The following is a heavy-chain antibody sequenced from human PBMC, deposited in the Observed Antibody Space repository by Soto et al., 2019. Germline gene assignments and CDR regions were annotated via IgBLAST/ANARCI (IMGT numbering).Heavy chain of an antibody. CDR2: IYYSGST. V-gene: IGHV4-30-4*01. CDR1: GGSISSGDYY. Sequence: QVQLQESGPGLVKPSQTLSLTCTVSGGSISSGDYYWSWIRQPPGKGLEWIGYIYYSGSTYYNPSLKSRVTISVDTSKNQFSLKLSSVTAADTAVYYWARVPTYYYMAMRYFDLWGRGTLVTVSS. J-gene: IGHJ2*01. D-gene: IGHD3-10*01. CDR3: ARVPTYYYMAMRYFDL.